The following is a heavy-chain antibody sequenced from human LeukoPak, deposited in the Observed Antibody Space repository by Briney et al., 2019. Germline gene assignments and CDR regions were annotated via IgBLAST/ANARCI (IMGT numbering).Heavy chain of an antibody. CDR3: ARSTFDTSFDP. CDR1: GYTFTGYY. J-gene: IGHJ5*02. D-gene: IGHD3-3*01. CDR2: INPNSGGT. V-gene: IGHV1-2*02. Sequence: ASVKVSCKASGYTFTGYYMHWVRRAPGEGLEWMGWINPNSGGTNYAQKFQGRVTMTRDTSISTAYMELSRLRSDDTAVYYCARSTFDTSFDPWGQGTLVTVSS.